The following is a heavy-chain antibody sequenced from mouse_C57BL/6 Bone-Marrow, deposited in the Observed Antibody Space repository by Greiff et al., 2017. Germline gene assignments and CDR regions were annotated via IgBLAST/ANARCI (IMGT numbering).Heavy chain of an antibody. V-gene: IGHV1-54*01. CDR1: GYAFTNYL. CDR2: INPGSGGT. J-gene: IGHJ4*01. D-gene: IGHD1-3*01. CDR3: ARSPLKGLGYAMDY. Sequence: QVQLQQSGAELVRPGTSVKVSCKASGYAFTNYLIEWVKQRPGQGLEWIGVINPGSGGTNYNEKFKGKATLTADKSSSTAYMQLSSLPSEDSAVYFCARSPLKGLGYAMDYWGQGTSVTVSS.